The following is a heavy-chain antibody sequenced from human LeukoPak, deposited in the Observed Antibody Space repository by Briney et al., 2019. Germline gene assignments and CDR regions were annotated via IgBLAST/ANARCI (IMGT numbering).Heavy chain of an antibody. V-gene: IGHV3-48*01. CDR1: GFTFSSYS. CDR2: ISSSSSTI. D-gene: IGHD6-6*01. CDR3: ARGLRSSSFQHFDY. Sequence: PGGSLRLSCAASGFTFSSYSMNWVRQAPGKGLEWVSYISSSSSTIYYADSVKGRFTISRDNSKNSLYLEMNSLRAEDTAVYYCARGLRSSSFQHFDYWGQGTLVTVSS. J-gene: IGHJ4*02.